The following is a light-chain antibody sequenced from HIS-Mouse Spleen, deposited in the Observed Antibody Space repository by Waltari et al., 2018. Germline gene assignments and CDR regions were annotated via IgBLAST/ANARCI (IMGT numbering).Light chain of an antibody. J-gene: IGKJ1*01. CDR3: QQLNSYPPT. V-gene: IGKV1-9*01. CDR1: QGISRY. Sequence: DIQLTQSPSFLSASVGDRVTITCRANQGISRYLAWYHQKPGKAPKLLIYAASTLQSGVPSRFSGSGSGTEFTLTISSLQPEDFATYYCQQLNSYPPTFGQGTKVEIK. CDR2: AAS.